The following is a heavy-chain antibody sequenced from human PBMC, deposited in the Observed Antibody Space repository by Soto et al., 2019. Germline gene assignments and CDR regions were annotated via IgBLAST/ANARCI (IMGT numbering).Heavy chain of an antibody. J-gene: IGHJ4*02. V-gene: IGHV3-30*18. CDR1: GFTFSSYG. Sequence: GGSLRLSCAASGFTFSSYGMHWVRQAPGKGLEWVSVISYDGSNKYYADSVKGRFTISRDNSKNTLYLQMNSLRAEDTAVYYCAKALDRYYDFWSGDDYWGQGTLVTVSS. CDR3: AKALDRYYDFWSGDDY. D-gene: IGHD3-3*01. CDR2: ISYDGSNK.